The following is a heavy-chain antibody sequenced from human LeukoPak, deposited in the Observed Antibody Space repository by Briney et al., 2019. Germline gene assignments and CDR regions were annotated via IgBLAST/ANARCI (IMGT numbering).Heavy chain of an antibody. V-gene: IGHV1-18*01. CDR2: ISAYNGNT. CDR3: ARDSGYDSGADY. Sequence: GASVKVSCKTSGYTFTRYGISWVRQAPGQGLEWMGWISAYNGNTNYAQKFQGRVTITADKSTSTAYMELSSLRSEDTAVYYCARDSGYDSGADYWGQGTLVTVSS. CDR1: GYTFTRYG. D-gene: IGHD5-12*01. J-gene: IGHJ4*02.